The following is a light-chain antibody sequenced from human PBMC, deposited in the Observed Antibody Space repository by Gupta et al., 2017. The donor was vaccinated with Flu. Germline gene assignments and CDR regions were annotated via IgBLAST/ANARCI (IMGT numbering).Light chain of an antibody. CDR2: DDS. CDR3: QVWDSSSDHLYV. V-gene: IGLV3-21*02. CDR1: NIGSKS. Sequence: SYVLTQPPSVPVAPGQTARITCGGNNIGSKSVHWYQQKPGQAPVVVVYDDSDRPSGIPERFSGSNSGNTATLTISRVEAGDESDYYCQVWDSSSDHLYVFGTGTKVTVL. J-gene: IGLJ1*01.